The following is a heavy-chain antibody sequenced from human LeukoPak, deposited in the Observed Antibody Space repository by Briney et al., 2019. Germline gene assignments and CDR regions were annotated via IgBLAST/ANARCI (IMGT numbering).Heavy chain of an antibody. CDR2: INHSGTT. V-gene: IGHV4-34*01. Sequence: SETLSLTCAVHGGSFSGYYWTWIRQPPGKGLEWIGEINHSGTTNYNPSLKSRVSISVDTSKSQFPLKLTSVTAADTAVYYCARRQPRGAFDYWGQGTLVTVSS. J-gene: IGHJ4*02. D-gene: IGHD4/OR15-4a*01. CDR3: ARRQPRGAFDY. CDR1: GGSFSGYY.